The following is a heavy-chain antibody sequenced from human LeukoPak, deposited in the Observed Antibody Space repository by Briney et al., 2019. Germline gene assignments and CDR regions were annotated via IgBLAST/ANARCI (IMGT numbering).Heavy chain of an antibody. D-gene: IGHD5-12*01. CDR3: ARVRRRSSAYDYSDY. J-gene: IGHJ4*02. Sequence: GGSLRLSCAASGFTFSGYSMNWVHQAPGKGLEWVSALSSSSTYIYYVDSVKGRFTISRDNAKNSLYLQMNSLRAEDTAIYFCARVRRRSSAYDYSDYWGQGTLVTVSA. V-gene: IGHV3-21*06. CDR1: GFTFSGYS. CDR2: LSSSSTYI.